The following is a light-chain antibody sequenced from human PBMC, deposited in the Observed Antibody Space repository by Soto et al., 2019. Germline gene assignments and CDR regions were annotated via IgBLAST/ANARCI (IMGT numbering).Light chain of an antibody. J-gene: IGKJ1*01. CDR3: QHYGASLWT. CDR1: QTLSNPS. V-gene: IGKV3-20*01. CDR2: GAA. Sequence: ELTQSPGTLSLSPGQTATLSCRASQTLSNPSLAWIQQKPGQPPRLLIYGAAHRATGIPDRFSGSGFGTEFTLTISRLEPEDFAVYYCQHYGASLWTFGQGTKVDIK.